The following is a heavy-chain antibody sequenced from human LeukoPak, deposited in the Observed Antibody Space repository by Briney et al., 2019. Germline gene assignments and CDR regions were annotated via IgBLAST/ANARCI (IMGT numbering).Heavy chain of an antibody. J-gene: IGHJ3*02. CDR2: INHSGST. V-gene: IGHV4-34*01. D-gene: IGHD3-10*01. CDR3: AKSNGYGLVDI. CDR1: GGSFSGYY. Sequence: SETLSLTCAVYGGSFSGYYWSWIRQPPGKGLEWIGEINHSGSTNYNPSLKSRVTISVDTSKNQFSLKLNSVTAADTAVYYCAKSNGYGLVDIWGQGTMVTVSS.